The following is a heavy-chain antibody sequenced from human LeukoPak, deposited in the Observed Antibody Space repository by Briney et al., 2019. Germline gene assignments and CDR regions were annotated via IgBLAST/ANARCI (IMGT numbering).Heavy chain of an antibody. V-gene: IGHV3-33*01. D-gene: IGHD4-17*01. CDR2: IWYDGSNK. J-gene: IGHJ5*02. CDR3: ARDGTVTAGPFDP. Sequence: PGGSLRLSRAAPGIPFSSFGMHWLRQAPGKGLEWVAFIWYDGSNKYYADSVEGRFTISRDNSKNTLYLQMNSLTAEDTAVYYCARDGTVTAGPFDPWGGGTLVTVSS. CDR1: GIPFSSFG.